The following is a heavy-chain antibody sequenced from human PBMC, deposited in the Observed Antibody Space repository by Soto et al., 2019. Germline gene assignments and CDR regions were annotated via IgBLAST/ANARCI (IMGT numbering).Heavy chain of an antibody. CDR2: IYYSGST. CDR1: GGSISSYY. D-gene: IGHD2-2*01. Sequence: SETLSLTCTVSGGSISSYYWSWIRQPPGKGLEWIGYIYYSGSTNYNPSLKSRVTISVDTSKNQFSLKLSSVTAADTAVYYCARHSGCSSTSCYERGSYYYYMDVWGKGTTVTVSS. CDR3: ARHSGCSSTSCYERGSYYYYMDV. J-gene: IGHJ6*03. V-gene: IGHV4-59*08.